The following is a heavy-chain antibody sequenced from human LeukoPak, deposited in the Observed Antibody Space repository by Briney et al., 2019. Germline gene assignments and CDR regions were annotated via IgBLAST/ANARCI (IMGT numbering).Heavy chain of an antibody. Sequence: GGSLRLSCAASEFTFSNSTMNWVRQAPGKGLEWVSYISSNGTVTYSAESVKGRFTISRDNAKNSLYLQMNSLRAEDTAVYYCARDRSAVAGSGFDYWGQGTLVTVSS. CDR2: ISSNGTVT. CDR3: ARDRSAVAGSGFDY. CDR1: EFTFSNST. D-gene: IGHD6-19*01. V-gene: IGHV3-48*04. J-gene: IGHJ4*02.